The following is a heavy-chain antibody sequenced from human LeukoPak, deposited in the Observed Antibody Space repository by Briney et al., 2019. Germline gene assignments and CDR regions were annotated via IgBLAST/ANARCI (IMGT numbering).Heavy chain of an antibody. Sequence: GGSLRLSCAASGFTFSSSGMHWVRQAPGKGLEWVAVISYDGSNKYYADSVKGRFTISRDNSKNTLYLQMNRLRAEDTAVYYCAKESITTSPGTYYYYYYGMDVWGQGTTVTVSS. J-gene: IGHJ6*02. CDR2: ISYDGSNK. D-gene: IGHD3-10*01. V-gene: IGHV3-30*18. CDR1: GFTFSSSG. CDR3: AKESITTSPGTYYYYYYGMDV.